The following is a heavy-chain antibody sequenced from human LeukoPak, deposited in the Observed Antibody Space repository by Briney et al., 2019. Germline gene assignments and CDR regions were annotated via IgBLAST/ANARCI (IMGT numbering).Heavy chain of an antibody. CDR1: GGTFSSYA. CDR2: IIPIFGTA. D-gene: IGHD1-26*01. J-gene: IGHJ6*02. V-gene: IGHV1-69*13. CDR3: ARSGSYYSHLDYYYGMDV. Sequence: SMKVSCKASGGTFSSYAISWVRQAPGQGLEWMGGIIPIFGTANYAQKFQGRVAITADESTSTAYMELSSLRSEDTAVYYCARSGSYYSHLDYYYGMDVWGQGTTVTVSS.